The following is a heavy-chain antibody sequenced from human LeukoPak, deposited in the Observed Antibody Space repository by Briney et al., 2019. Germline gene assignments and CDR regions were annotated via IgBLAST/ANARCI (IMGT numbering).Heavy chain of an antibody. CDR1: GGSFSGYY. CDR2: INHSGST. J-gene: IGHJ4*02. V-gene: IGHV4-34*01. CDR3: ARGSSGSNAFDY. Sequence: SETLSLTCAVYGGSFSGYYWSWIRQPPGKGLEWIGEINHSGSTNYNPSLKSRVTISVDTSKNQFSLKLSSVTAADTAVYYCARGSSGSNAFDYWGQGTLVTVSS. D-gene: IGHD3-22*01.